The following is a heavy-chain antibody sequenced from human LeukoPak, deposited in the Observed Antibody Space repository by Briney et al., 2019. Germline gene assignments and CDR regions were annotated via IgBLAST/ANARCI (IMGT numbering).Heavy chain of an antibody. D-gene: IGHD3-3*01. V-gene: IGHV3-7*01. Sequence: GGSLRLSCAASGFTFSSYWMSWVRQAPGKGLEWVANIKQDGSEKYYVDSVKGRFTISRDNAKNSLYLQMNSLRAEDTAVYYCARDRGVVITTYYYYYMDVWGKGTTVTVSS. J-gene: IGHJ6*03. CDR1: GFTFSSYW. CDR2: IKQDGSEK. CDR3: ARDRGVVITTYYYYYMDV.